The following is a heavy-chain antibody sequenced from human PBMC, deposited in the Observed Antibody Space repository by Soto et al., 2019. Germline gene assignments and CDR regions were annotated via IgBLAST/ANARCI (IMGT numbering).Heavy chain of an antibody. CDR1: GYTFTGYY. J-gene: IGHJ3*02. V-gene: IGHV1-2*04. CDR2: INPNSGGT. Sequence: ASVKVSCKASGYTFTGYYMHWVRQAPGQGLEWMGWINPNSGGTNYAQKFQGWVTMTRDTSISTAYMELSRLRSDDTAVYYCAREGSYYYGSGYDAFDIWGQGTMVTVSS. D-gene: IGHD3-10*01. CDR3: AREGSYYYGSGYDAFDI.